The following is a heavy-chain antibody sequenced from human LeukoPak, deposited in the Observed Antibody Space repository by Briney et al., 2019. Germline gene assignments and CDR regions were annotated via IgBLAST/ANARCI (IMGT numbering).Heavy chain of an antibody. Sequence: GGSLRLSCAASGYTFDDYGMSWVRQAPGKGLEWVSGINWNGGSTGYADSVKGRFTISRDNAKNSLYLQMNSLRAEDTALYYCARDGQYCSSTSCYIFLDYWGQGTLVTVSS. CDR1: GYTFDDYG. D-gene: IGHD2-2*02. CDR2: INWNGGST. J-gene: IGHJ4*02. V-gene: IGHV3-20*04. CDR3: ARDGQYCSSTSCYIFLDY.